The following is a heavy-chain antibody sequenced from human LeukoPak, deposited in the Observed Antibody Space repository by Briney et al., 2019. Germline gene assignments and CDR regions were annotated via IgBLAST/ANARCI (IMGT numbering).Heavy chain of an antibody. D-gene: IGHD5-24*01. V-gene: IGHV4-59*12. J-gene: IGHJ4*02. Sequence: PSETLSLTCTVSGGSISSYYWSWIRQPPGKGLEWIGYIYYSGSTNYNPSLKSRVTISVDTSKNQFSLKLSSVTAADTAVYYCARARGGRDGYSKFDYWGQGTLVTVSS. CDR2: IYYSGST. CDR3: ARARGGRDGYSKFDY. CDR1: GGSISSYY.